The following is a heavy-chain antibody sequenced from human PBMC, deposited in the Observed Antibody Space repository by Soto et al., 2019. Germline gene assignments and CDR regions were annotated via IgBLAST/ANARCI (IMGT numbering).Heavy chain of an antibody. V-gene: IGHV3-23*01. CDR1: GFTFSSYA. CDR2: ISGSGTST. Sequence: GGSLRLSCAASGFTFSSYAMSWVRQAPGKGPEWVSAISGSGTSTYYADSVKGRFAISRDNRKSTLYLQMNSLRAEDTAVYYFAIGIRLPEPFDYWGQGTLVTVS. J-gene: IGHJ4*02. CDR3: AIGIRLPEPFDY. D-gene: IGHD2-21*01.